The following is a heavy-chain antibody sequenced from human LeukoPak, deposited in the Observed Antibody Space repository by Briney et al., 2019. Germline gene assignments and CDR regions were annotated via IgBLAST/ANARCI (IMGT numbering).Heavy chain of an antibody. CDR2: ISGGSSTI. J-gene: IGHJ4*02. V-gene: IGHV3-48*01. D-gene: IGHD6-13*01. CDR3: ARRGLYSSSREYYFDY. CDR1: GFTFSRYS. Sequence: GGSLRLSCEASGFTFSRYSVNWVRQAPGKGLEWVSYISGGSSTIYYADSVKGRFTISRDNAKNSLYLQMNSLRAEDTAVYYCARRGLYSSSREYYFDYWGQGTLVTVSS.